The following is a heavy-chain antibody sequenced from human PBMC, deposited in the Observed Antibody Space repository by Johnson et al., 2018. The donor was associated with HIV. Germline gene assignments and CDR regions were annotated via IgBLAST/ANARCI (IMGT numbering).Heavy chain of an antibody. CDR3: AFLTTGGLRVVNFDI. Sequence: VQLVESGVGVARPGGSLRLSCEASGFSFDEYDMSWVRQAPGKGLEWVSGINWNGATPGSADSVQGRFNISRDNPKNTLYLKMDSLRIEDTAVYYCAFLTTGGLRVVNFDIWGQGTMVTVSS. CDR2: INWNGATP. V-gene: IGHV3-20*04. CDR1: GFSFDEYD. D-gene: IGHD3-3*01. J-gene: IGHJ3*02.